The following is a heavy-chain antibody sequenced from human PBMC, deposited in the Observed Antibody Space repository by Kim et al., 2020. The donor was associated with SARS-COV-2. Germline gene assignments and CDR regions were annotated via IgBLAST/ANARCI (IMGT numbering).Heavy chain of an antibody. CDR1: GFTFSSHG. D-gene: IGHD3-10*01. CDR2: ISGSGGSK. V-gene: IGHV3-21*01. J-gene: IGHJ4*02. Sequence: GGSLRLSCAASGFTFSSHGMNWVRQAPGKGLEWASAISGSGGSKYYADSVKGRFPISRDNAKNSLYLQMNSLRAEDTAVYYCARGGSGVWFEGDYWGQGALVTVSS. CDR3: ARGGSGVWFEGDY.